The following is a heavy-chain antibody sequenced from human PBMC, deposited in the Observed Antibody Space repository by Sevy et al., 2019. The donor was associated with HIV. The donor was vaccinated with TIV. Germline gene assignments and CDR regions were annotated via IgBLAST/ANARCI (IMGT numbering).Heavy chain of an antibody. D-gene: IGHD3-22*01. CDR3: ATTKDYYDSSGYPFDC. CDR1: GYSVIEFS. V-gene: IGHV1-24*01. J-gene: IGHJ4*02. CDR2: FDPEDDET. Sequence: ASVKVSCKVSGYSVIEFSMHWVRQAPGKGLEWMGTFDPEDDETIYAQKIQGRVTMTEDTSTDTAYMELSSLRSEDTAVYYCATTKDYYDSSGYPFDCWGQGTLVTVSS.